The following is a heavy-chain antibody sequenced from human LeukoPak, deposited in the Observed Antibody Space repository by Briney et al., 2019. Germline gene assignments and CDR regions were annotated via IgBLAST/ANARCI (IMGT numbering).Heavy chain of an antibody. CDR1: GFSFRTSW. CDR2: IKTDGSGT. Sequence: TGGSLRLSCVASGFSFRTSWMHWVRQAPGKGLVWVSRIKTDGSGTSYADSVKGRFTISRDNAKNTLYLQMNSLRAEDTAVYYCARDLRVAGTYYYYYYGMDVWGQGTRSPSP. CDR3: ARDLRVAGTYYYYYYGMDV. V-gene: IGHV3-74*01. D-gene: IGHD6-19*01. J-gene: IGHJ6*02.